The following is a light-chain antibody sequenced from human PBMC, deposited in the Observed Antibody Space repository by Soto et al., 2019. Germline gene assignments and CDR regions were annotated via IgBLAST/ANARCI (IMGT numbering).Light chain of an antibody. CDR3: QSYDSSLSGVV. V-gene: IGLV1-40*01. CDR2: GNI. CDR1: SSNIGAGYD. Sequence: QSVLTQPPSVSGAPGQRVTISCTGSSSNIGAGYDVQWYQQLPGTAPKLLIYGNINRPSGVPDRFSASKSGTSASLAITGLQAEDESDYYCQSYDSSLSGVVFGGGTQLTVL. J-gene: IGLJ2*01.